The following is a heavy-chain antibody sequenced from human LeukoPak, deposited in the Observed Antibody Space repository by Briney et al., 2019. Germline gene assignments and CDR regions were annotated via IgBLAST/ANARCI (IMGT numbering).Heavy chain of an antibody. D-gene: IGHD3-22*01. V-gene: IGHV3-66*01. CDR2: IYSGGST. CDR1: GFTVSSNY. J-gene: IGHJ4*02. CDR3: ARDSSGYFFPQHNDY. Sequence: GGSLRLSCAASGFTVSSNYMSWVRQAPGKGLEWVSVIYSGGSTYYADSVKGRFTIPRDNSKNTLYLQMNSLRAEDTAVYYCARDSSGYFFPQHNDYWGQGTLVTVSS.